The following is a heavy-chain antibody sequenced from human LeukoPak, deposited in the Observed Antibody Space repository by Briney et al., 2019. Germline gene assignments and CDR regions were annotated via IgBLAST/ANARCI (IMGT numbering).Heavy chain of an antibody. Sequence: PSETLSLTCAVYGVSFSGYYWSWIRQPPGKGLEWIGEINHSGSTNYNPSLKSRVTISVDTSKNQFSLKLSSVTAADTAVYYCAREDYYDSSGYPPFDYWGQGTLVTDSS. CDR3: AREDYYDSSGYPPFDY. V-gene: IGHV4-34*01. D-gene: IGHD3-22*01. J-gene: IGHJ4*02. CDR2: INHSGST. CDR1: GVSFSGYY.